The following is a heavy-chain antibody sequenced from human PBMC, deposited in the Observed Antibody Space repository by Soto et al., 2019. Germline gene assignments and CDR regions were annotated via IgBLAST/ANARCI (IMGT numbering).Heavy chain of an antibody. CDR2: IYYSGST. CDR1: GGSISSGGYH. J-gene: IGHJ5*02. CDR3: ARGKNWFDP. V-gene: IGHV4-31*03. Sequence: SETLSLTCTVSGGSISSGGYHWSWIRQHPGKGLEWIGYIYYSGSTYYNPSLKSRVTISVDTSKNQFSPKLSSVTAADTAVYYCARGKNWFDPWGQRTSVPVS.